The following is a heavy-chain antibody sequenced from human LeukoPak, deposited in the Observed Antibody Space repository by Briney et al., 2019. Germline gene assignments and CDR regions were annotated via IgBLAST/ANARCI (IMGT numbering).Heavy chain of an antibody. D-gene: IGHD2-8*01. CDR2: ISSSGSTI. V-gene: IGHV3-48*03. Sequence: GGSLRLSCAASGFTFSSYEMDWVRQAPGKGLEWVSYISSSGSTIYYADSVKGRFTISRDNAKNSLYLQMNSLRAEDTAVYYCARRGYCANGVCYSVDYWGQGNLVTVSS. J-gene: IGHJ4*02. CDR3: ARRGYCANGVCYSVDY. CDR1: GFTFSSYE.